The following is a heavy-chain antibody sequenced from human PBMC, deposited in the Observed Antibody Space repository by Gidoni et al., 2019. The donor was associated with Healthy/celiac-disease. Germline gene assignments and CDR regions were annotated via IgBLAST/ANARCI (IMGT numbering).Heavy chain of an antibody. CDR2: IWYDGSNK. D-gene: IGHD5-12*01. J-gene: IGHJ4*02. Sequence: QVQLVESGGGVVQPGRSLRLSCAASGFTFSSYCMHWVRQAPGKGLEWVAVIWYDGSNKYYADSVKGRFTISRDNSKNTLYLQMNSLRAEDTAVYYCARDGYATHTPSFDYWGQGTLVTVSS. V-gene: IGHV3-33*01. CDR1: GFTFSSYC. CDR3: ARDGYATHTPSFDY.